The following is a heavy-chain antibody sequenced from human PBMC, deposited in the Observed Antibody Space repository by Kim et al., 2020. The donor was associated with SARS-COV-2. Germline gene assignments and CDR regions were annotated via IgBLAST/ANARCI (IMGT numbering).Heavy chain of an antibody. CDR3: ARLGRHRRDPGARSYYFDY. V-gene: IGHV5-51*01. CDR1: GYSFTSYW. Sequence: GESLKISCKGSGYSFTSYWIGWVRQMPGKGLEWMGIIYPGDSDTRYSPSFQGQVTISADKSISTAYLQWSSLKASDTAMYYCARLGRHRRDPGARSYYFDYWGQGTLVTVSS. CDR2: IYPGDSDT. J-gene: IGHJ4*02. D-gene: IGHD2-21*01.